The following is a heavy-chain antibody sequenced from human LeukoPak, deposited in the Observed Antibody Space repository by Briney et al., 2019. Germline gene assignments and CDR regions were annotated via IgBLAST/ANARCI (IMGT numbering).Heavy chain of an antibody. Sequence: PSETLSLTCTVSGDSISRYYWSWIRQPAGKGLEWIGRIYNGGIITYNPSLKSRVTISVDTSKNQFSLKLSSVTAADTAVYYCARGGYDFWSGYSEYYYYMDVWGKGTTVTVSS. CDR3: ARGGYDFWSGYSEYYYYMDV. D-gene: IGHD3-3*01. CDR1: GDSISRYY. J-gene: IGHJ6*03. CDR2: IYNGGII. V-gene: IGHV4-4*07.